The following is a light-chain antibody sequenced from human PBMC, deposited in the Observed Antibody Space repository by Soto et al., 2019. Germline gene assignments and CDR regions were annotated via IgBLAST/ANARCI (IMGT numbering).Light chain of an antibody. CDR1: QSVNSNY. Sequence: ETVLTQSPGTVSLSPGERATLSCRTSQSVNSNYLAWYQQKPGQAPRLLIYGVFNRATGIPDRFSGSGSGTDFNLTISGLEPEDSAVYYCKHYDGSPRTFGQGTKQEIK. CDR3: KHYDGSPRT. J-gene: IGKJ2*01. V-gene: IGKV3-20*01. CDR2: GVF.